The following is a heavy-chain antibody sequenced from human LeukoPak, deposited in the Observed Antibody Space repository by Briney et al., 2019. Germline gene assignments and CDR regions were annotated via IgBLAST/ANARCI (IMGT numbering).Heavy chain of an antibody. Sequence: GGSLRLPCAASGFTFSSYGMHWVRQAPGKGLEWVAVISYDGSNKYYADSVKGRFTISRDNSKNTLYLQMNSLRAEDTAVYYCAKDLLWFGELLRSHDAFDIWGQGTMVTVSS. CDR2: ISYDGSNK. CDR1: GFTFSSYG. J-gene: IGHJ3*02. CDR3: AKDLLWFGELLRSHDAFDI. V-gene: IGHV3-30*18. D-gene: IGHD3-10*01.